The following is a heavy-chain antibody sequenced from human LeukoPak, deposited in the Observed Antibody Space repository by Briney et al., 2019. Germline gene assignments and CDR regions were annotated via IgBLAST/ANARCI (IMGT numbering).Heavy chain of an antibody. V-gene: IGHV4-61*02. D-gene: IGHD6-13*01. CDR2: IYTSEST. CDR3: ARDSSSWPPHYGMDV. CDR1: GGSISSGSYY. Sequence: SQTLSLTCTVSGGSISSGSYYWSWIRQPAGKGLEWIGRIYTSESTNYNPSLKSRVTISVDTSKNQFSLKLSSVTAADTAVYYCARDSSSWPPHYGMDVWGQGTTVTVSS. J-gene: IGHJ6*02.